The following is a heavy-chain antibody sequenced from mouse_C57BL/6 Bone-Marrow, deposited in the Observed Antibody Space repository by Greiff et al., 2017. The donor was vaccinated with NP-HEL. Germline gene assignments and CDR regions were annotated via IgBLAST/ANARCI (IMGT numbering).Heavy chain of an antibody. CDR3: ARYSNWASWFAY. Sequence: EVHLVESGGGLVEPGGSLKLSCAASGFTFSSYAMSWVRQTPEKRLEWVATISDGGSYTYYPDNVKGRFTISRDNAKNNLYLQMSHLKSEDTAMYYCARYSNWASWFAYWGQGTLVTVSA. CDR1: GFTFSSYA. CDR2: ISDGGSYT. D-gene: IGHD2-5*01. J-gene: IGHJ3*01. V-gene: IGHV5-4*01.